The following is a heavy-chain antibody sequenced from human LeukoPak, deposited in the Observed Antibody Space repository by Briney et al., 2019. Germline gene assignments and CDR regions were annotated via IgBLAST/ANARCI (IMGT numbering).Heavy chain of an antibody. CDR3: ARLRRRTYYYDSSGYYYLDY. CDR1: GYTFTGYY. D-gene: IGHD3-22*01. V-gene: IGHV1-2*02. Sequence: ASVKVSCKASGYTFTGYYMHWVRQAPGQGLEWMGWINPNSGGTNYAQKFQGRVTMTRDTSISTAYMELSRLRSDDTAVYYCARLRRRTYYYDSSGYYYLDYWGQGTLVTVSS. J-gene: IGHJ4*02. CDR2: INPNSGGT.